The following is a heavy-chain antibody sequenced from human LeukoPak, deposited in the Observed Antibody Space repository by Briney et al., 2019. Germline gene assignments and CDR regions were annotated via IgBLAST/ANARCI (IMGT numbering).Heavy chain of an antibody. V-gene: IGHV3-23*01. CDR1: GFTLSSYA. D-gene: IGHD1-26*01. CDR3: PKEKVGATVRDAFDI. J-gene: IGHJ3*02. Sequence: GGSLRLSCAASGFTLSSYAMSWLRQAPGKGLEWLSAISGSGGSTYYADSVKGRFTISRDNSKNTLYLQMNSLRAEDTAVYYCPKEKVGATVRDAFDIWGQGTTVTVSS. CDR2: ISGSGGST.